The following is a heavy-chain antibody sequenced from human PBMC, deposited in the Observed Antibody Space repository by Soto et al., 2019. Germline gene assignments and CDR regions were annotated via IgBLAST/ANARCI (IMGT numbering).Heavy chain of an antibody. CDR3: ARSRTAPLVAARPGAGAFDI. Sequence: QVQLVQSGAEVKKPGSSVKVSCKASGGTFSSYAISWVRQAPGQGLEWMGGIIPIFGTANYAQKFQGRVTITADESTSTAYMERISLRSEDTAVYYCARSRTAPLVAARPGAGAFDIWGQGTMVTVSS. V-gene: IGHV1-69*01. J-gene: IGHJ3*02. CDR2: IIPIFGTA. D-gene: IGHD6-6*01. CDR1: GGTFSSYA.